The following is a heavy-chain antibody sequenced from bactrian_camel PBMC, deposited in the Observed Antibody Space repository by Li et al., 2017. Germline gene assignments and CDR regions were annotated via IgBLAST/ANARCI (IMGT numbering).Heavy chain of an antibody. CDR2: IYTGGGST. CDR3: VTQMDWVQPRYNY. CDR1: GNTGTTYC. J-gene: IGHJ4*01. V-gene: IGHV3S1*01. Sequence: VESGGCSVCAGGTLTLSCVLSGNTGTTYCMAWFRQVPGKERAAVAAIYTGGGSTFYDDSVKGRFTISRDSAKNMLYLQVNTLKTEDTAVYYCVTQMDWVQPRYNYWGQGTQVTVS. D-gene: IGHD1*01.